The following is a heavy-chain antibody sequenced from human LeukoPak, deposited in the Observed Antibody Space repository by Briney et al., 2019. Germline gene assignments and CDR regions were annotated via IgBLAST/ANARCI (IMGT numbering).Heavy chain of an antibody. Sequence: GASVKVSCKASGYTFTGYYMHWVRQAPGQGLEWMGWINPNSGGTNYAQKFQGRVTITADKSTSTAYMELSSLRSEDTAVYYCATSTSPPENYFDYWGQGTLVTVSS. CDR2: INPNSGGT. V-gene: IGHV1-2*02. CDR1: GYTFTGYY. D-gene: IGHD2-2*01. CDR3: ATSTSPPENYFDY. J-gene: IGHJ4*02.